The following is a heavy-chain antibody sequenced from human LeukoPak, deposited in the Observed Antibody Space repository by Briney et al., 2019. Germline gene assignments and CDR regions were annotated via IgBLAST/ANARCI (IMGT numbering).Heavy chain of an antibody. V-gene: IGHV4-4*07. D-gene: IGHD3-22*01. CDR3: ARTPNYDSSGYPVHYYYYMDV. J-gene: IGHJ6*03. CDR1: GGSISSYY. Sequence: PSETLSLTCTVSGGSISSYYWSWIRQPAGKGLEWIGRIYTSGSTNYNPSLKSRVTMSVDTSKNQFSLKLSSVTAADTAVYYCARTPNYDSSGYPVHYYYYMDVWGKGTTVTVSS. CDR2: IYTSGST.